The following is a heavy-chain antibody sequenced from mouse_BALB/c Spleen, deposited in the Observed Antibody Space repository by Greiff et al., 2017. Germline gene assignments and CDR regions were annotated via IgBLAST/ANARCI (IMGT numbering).Heavy chain of an antibody. J-gene: IGHJ4*01. V-gene: IGHV2-9-2*01. CDR2: IWTGGGT. CDR1: GFSLTSYD. Sequence: VKLMESGPGLAAPSQSLSITCTVSGFSLTSYDISWIRQPPGKGLEWLGVIWTGGGTNYNSAFMSRLSISKDNSKSQVFLKMNSLQTDDTAIYYCVRDGGYYAMDYWGQGTSVTVSA. CDR3: VRDGGYYAMDY.